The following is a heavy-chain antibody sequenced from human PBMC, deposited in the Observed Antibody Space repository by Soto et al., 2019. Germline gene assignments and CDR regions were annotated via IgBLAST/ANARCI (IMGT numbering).Heavy chain of an antibody. CDR2: INPKFGDT. J-gene: IGHJ6*02. Sequence: QVQLVQSGAEVKEPGDSVRVSCEAAGYTFTAYHIHWVRQAPGQGLEWMGWINPKFGDTTYAQDCQGRVSRTRDMSISTVYMELSRLTSDDTAIYYCARNMDYYYGRGSGNGHGVWGQGTTVTAFS. CDR3: ARNMDYYYGRGSGNGHGV. V-gene: IGHV1-2*02. CDR1: GYTFTAYH. D-gene: IGHD3-10*02.